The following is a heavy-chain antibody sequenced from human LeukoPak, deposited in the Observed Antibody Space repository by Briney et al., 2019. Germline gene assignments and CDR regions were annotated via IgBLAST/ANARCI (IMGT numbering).Heavy chain of an antibody. D-gene: IGHD6-19*01. CDR2: INPNSGGT. Sequence: ASVKVSYKASGYTFTGYYMHWVRQAPGQGLEWMGWINPNSGGTNYAQKFQGRVTMTRDTSISTAYMELSRLRSDDTAVYYCARARLYSSGWHDYWGQGTLVTVSS. CDR3: ARARLYSSGWHDY. V-gene: IGHV1-2*02. J-gene: IGHJ4*02. CDR1: GYTFTGYY.